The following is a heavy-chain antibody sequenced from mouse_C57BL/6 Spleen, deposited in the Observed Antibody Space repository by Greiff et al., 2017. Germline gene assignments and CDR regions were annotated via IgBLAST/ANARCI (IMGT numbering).Heavy chain of an antibody. CDR2: INPNYGTT. V-gene: IGHV1-39*01. Sequence: VQLKQSGPELVKPGASVKISCKASGYSFTDYNMNWVKQSNGKSLEWIGVINPNYGTTSYNQKFKGKATLTVDQSSSTAYMQLNSLTSEDAAVYYGAREGVYYGNYERFAYWGQGTLVTVSA. CDR1: GYSFTDYN. J-gene: IGHJ3*01. D-gene: IGHD2-1*01. CDR3: AREGVYYGNYERFAY.